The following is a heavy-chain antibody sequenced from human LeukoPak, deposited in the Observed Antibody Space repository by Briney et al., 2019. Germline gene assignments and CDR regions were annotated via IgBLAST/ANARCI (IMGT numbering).Heavy chain of an antibody. CDR2: IVVGSGNT. Sequence: ASVKVSCKASGFTFTSSAMQWVRQARGQRLEWIGWIVVGSGNTNYAQKFQGRVTITRDMSTSTAYMELSSLRSEDTAVYYCAADPFYYYDSSGYQYYYYYGMDVWGQGTTVTVSS. D-gene: IGHD3-22*01. CDR3: AADPFYYYDSSGYQYYYYYGMDV. J-gene: IGHJ6*02. V-gene: IGHV1-58*02. CDR1: GFTFTSSA.